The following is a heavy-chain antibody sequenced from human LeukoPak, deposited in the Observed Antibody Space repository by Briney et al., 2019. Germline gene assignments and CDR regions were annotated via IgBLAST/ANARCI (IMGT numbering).Heavy chain of an antibody. V-gene: IGHV3-74*01. J-gene: IGHJ4*02. D-gene: IGHD3-10*01. CDR3: ARQAGSGFDY. CDR1: GFTFTDFW. Sequence: GGSLRLSCVVSGFTFTDFWMHWVRQAPGKGLVWVSRVKTDGSGINYGDSVKGRFTISRDNAKNTLYLQMNSLRVEDTAVYYCARQAGSGFDYWGQGSLVTVYS. CDR2: VKTDGSGI.